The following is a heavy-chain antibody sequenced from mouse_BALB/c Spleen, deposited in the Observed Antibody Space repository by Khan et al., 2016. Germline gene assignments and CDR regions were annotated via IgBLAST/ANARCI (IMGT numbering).Heavy chain of an antibody. V-gene: IGHV3-2*02. D-gene: IGHD2-3*01. CDR3: AYDGYYAWLPD. CDR1: GYSITSDYA. CDR2: ISYSGIT. J-gene: IGHJ3*01. Sequence: EVQLVESGPGLVKPSQSLSLTCTVTGYSITSDYAWNWIRPFPGNKLEWMGYISYSGITSYNPSLNSRTSIPRDTSKNQFFLPLIPVTTEDTATYYWAYDGYYAWLPDWGQGTLVTVAA.